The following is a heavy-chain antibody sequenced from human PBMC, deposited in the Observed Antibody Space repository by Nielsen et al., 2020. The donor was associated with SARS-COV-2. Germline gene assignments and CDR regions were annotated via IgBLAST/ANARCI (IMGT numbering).Heavy chain of an antibody. V-gene: IGHV4-34*01. J-gene: IGHJ6*02. CDR3: ARLNIVATIYYYYGMDV. CDR2: INHSGST. Sequence: RQAPGKGLEWIGEINHSGSTNYNPSLKSRVTISVDTSKNQFSLKLSSVTAADTAVYYCARLNIVATIYYYYGMDVWGQGTTVTVSS. D-gene: IGHD5-12*01.